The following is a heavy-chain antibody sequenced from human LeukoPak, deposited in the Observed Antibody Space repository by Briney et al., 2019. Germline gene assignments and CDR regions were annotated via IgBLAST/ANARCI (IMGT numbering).Heavy chain of an antibody. CDR3: ARDRGYYGSWSYSTYYYYGMDV. Sequence: SETLSLTCTVSGDSITSYSWSWIRQPPGKALQWVGFSHYSGNSNYNPPLKSRVTMSVDMSRNQVSLRLSSVTAADTAVYYCARDRGYYGSWSYSTYYYYGMDVWGQGTTVTVSS. D-gene: IGHD3-10*01. V-gene: IGHV4-59*01. CDR1: GDSITSYS. J-gene: IGHJ6*02. CDR2: SHYSGNS.